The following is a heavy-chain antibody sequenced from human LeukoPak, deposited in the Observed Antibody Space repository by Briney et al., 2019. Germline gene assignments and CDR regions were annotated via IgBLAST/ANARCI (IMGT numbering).Heavy chain of an antibody. V-gene: IGHV3-23*01. CDR1: GFTFSTYA. CDR3: AKVYRSGWSYFDS. Sequence: PGGSQTPSCAASGFTFSTYAVTGVRQAPGKGLEWASGFTGRDNNIDYVDSVKGRFTISRDNSKNTLYLQMTSLRAEDTAVYYCAKVYRSGWSYFDSWGQGAAVTVSS. J-gene: IGHJ4*02. CDR2: FTGRDNNI. D-gene: IGHD6-19*01.